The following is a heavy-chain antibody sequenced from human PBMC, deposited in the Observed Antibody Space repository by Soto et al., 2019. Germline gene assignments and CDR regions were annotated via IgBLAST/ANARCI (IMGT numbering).Heavy chain of an antibody. V-gene: IGHV3-30-3*01. CDR2: ISYDGSNE. CDR1: GFTFSSYA. D-gene: IGHD5-12*01. J-gene: IGHJ4*02. Sequence: QVQLVESGGGVVQPGRSLRLSCAASGFTFSSYAIHWVRQASGKGLEWVAVISYDGSNEYYADSVKGRFTISRDNSKNTLYLQMNSLRGEDTAVYYCARDRGYSGYDSLDYWGQGTLVTVSS. CDR3: ARDRGYSGYDSLDY.